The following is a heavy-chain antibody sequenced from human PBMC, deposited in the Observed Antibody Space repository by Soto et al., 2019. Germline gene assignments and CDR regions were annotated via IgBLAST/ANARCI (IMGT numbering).Heavy chain of an antibody. CDR1: GGSFSGYY. J-gene: IGHJ4*02. Sequence: PSETLSLTCAVYGGSFSGYYWSWIRQPPGKGLEWIGEINHSGSTNYNPSLKSRVTISVDTSKNQFSLKLSSVTAADTAVYYCASREVYWGQGTLVTVSS. CDR3: ASREVY. V-gene: IGHV4-34*01. CDR2: INHSGST.